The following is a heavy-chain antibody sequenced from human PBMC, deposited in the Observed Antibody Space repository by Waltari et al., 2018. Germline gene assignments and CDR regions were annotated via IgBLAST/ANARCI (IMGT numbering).Heavy chain of an antibody. CDR2: IYHSGST. D-gene: IGHD1-1*01. CDR1: GYSISSGYY. Sequence: QVQLQESGPGLVKPSETLSLTCAVSGYSISSGYYWGWIRQPPGKGLEWIGSIYHSGSTYYNPSLKSRVTISVDTSKNQFSLKVYSLSAADTAVYYCASREKRRRSVKAIASRTAAGTWLDSWGQGTLVTVSS. CDR3: ASREKRRRSVKAIASRTAAGTWLDS. J-gene: IGHJ5*01. V-gene: IGHV4-38-2*01.